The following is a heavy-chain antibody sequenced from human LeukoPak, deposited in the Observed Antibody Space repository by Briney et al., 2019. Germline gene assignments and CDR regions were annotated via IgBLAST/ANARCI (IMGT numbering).Heavy chain of an antibody. J-gene: IGHJ1*01. CDR3: AKGILGCSSTSCYIDWYGYFQH. CDR1: GFTFSSYA. V-gene: IGHV3-23*01. Sequence: PGGSLRLSCAASGFTFSSYAMSWVRQAPGKGLEWVSAISGSGGSTYYADSVKGRFTISRDNSKNTLYLQMNSLRAEDTAVYYCAKGILGCSSTSCYIDWYGYFQHWGQGTLVTVSS. D-gene: IGHD2-2*02. CDR2: ISGSGGST.